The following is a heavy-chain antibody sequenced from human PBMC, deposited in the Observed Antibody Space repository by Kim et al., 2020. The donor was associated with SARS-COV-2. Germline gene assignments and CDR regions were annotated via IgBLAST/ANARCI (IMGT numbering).Heavy chain of an antibody. CDR3: ARSKRITIVGVVIRTPNWFDP. CDR2: INAGNGNT. D-gene: IGHD3-3*01. V-gene: IGHV1-3*01. Sequence: ASVKVSCKASGYTFTSYAMHWVRQAPGQRLEWMGWINAGNGNTKYSQKFQGRVTITRDTSASTAYMELSSLRSEDTAVYYCARSKRITIVGVVIRTPNWFDPWGQGTLVTVSS. J-gene: IGHJ5*02. CDR1: GYTFTSYA.